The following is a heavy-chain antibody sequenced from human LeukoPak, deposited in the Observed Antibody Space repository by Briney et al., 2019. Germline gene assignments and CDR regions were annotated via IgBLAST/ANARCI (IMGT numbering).Heavy chain of an antibody. J-gene: IGHJ4*02. Sequence: GGSLRLSCAASGFXFSSYSTNWVRQAPGKGLEWVSSISSSSYICYADSVKGRFTISRDNAKNSLYLQMNSLRAEDTAVYYCAREGRSGWYYFDYWGQGTLVTVSS. CDR1: GFXFSSYS. CDR3: AREGRSGWYYFDY. V-gene: IGHV3-21*01. D-gene: IGHD6-19*01. CDR2: ISSSSYI.